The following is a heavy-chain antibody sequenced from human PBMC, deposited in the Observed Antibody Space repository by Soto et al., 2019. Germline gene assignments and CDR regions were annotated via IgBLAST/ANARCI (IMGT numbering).Heavy chain of an antibody. Sequence: ASVKVSCKASGYTFTSYGISWVRQAPGQGLEWMGWISAYNGNTNYAQKLQGRVTMTTDTSTSTAYMELRSLRSDDTAVYYCARVRAYYYDSSGYYCLDYWGQGTLVTVSS. J-gene: IGHJ4*02. CDR3: ARVRAYYYDSSGYYCLDY. CDR2: ISAYNGNT. V-gene: IGHV1-18*01. D-gene: IGHD3-22*01. CDR1: GYTFTSYG.